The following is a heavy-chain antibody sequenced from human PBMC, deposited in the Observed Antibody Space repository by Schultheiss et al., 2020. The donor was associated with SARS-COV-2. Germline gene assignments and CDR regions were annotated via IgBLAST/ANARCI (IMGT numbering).Heavy chain of an antibody. Sequence: SETLSLTCTVSGCSISSYYWSWIRQPPGKGLEWIGYIYYSGSTYYNPSLKSRVTISVDTSKNQFSLKLSSVTAADTAVYYCAREGVVVDWGQGTLVTVSS. CDR2: IYYSGST. CDR1: GCSISSYY. V-gene: IGHV4-59*12. D-gene: IGHD2-15*01. CDR3: AREGVVVD. J-gene: IGHJ4*02.